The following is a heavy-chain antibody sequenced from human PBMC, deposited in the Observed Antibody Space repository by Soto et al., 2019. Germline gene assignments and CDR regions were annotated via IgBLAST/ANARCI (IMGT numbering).Heavy chain of an antibody. J-gene: IGHJ1*01. CDR1: GGTFSSYT. V-gene: IGHV1-69*04. Sequence: SVKVSCKASGGTFSSYTISWVRQAPGQGLEWMGRIIPILGIANYAQKFQGRVTITADKSTSTAYMELSSLRSEDTAVYYCAKEYQLLQYFQHWGQGTLVTVSS. CDR3: AKEYQLLQYFQH. CDR2: IIPILGIA. D-gene: IGHD2-2*01.